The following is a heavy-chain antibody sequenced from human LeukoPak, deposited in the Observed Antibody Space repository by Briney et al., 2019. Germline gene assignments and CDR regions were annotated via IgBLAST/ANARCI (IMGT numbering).Heavy chain of an antibody. V-gene: IGHV1-69*13. D-gene: IGHD6-19*01. J-gene: IGHJ4*02. Sequence: SVKVSCKASGGTFSSYAISWVRQAPGQGLEWMGGIIPIFGTANYAQKFQGRVTITADESTSTAYMELSSLRAEDTAVYYCAREGGVAVAGTGFWDYWGQGTLVTVSS. CDR1: GGTFSSYA. CDR3: AREGGVAVAGTGFWDY. CDR2: IIPIFGTA.